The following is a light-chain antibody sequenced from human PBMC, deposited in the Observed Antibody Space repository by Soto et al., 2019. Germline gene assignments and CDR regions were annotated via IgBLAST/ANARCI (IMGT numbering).Light chain of an antibody. J-gene: IGLJ1*01. Sequence: QSGLTEPASVSGCPGQSITISCTGTSSDFGGYNYVSWYQQHPGRAPKVLIYDVSNRPAGVSDRFSGSRSGNTASLTISGLHSEDEADYYCCSYTSSNSLVFGTGTKVTVL. CDR2: DVS. V-gene: IGLV2-14*01. CDR1: SSDFGGYNY. CDR3: CSYTSSNSLV.